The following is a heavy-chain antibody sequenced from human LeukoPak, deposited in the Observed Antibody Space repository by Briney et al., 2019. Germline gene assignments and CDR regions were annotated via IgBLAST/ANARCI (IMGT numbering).Heavy chain of an antibody. CDR2: INHSGST. D-gene: IGHD3-10*01. J-gene: IGHJ4*02. CDR1: GGSFSGYY. V-gene: IGHV4-34*01. Sequence: SETLSLTCAVYGGSFSGYYWSWIRQPPGKGLEWIGEINHSGSTNYNPSLKSRVTISVDTSKNQFSLKLSSVTAADTAVYYCAIPDYGSGSYYFDYWGQGTLVTVSS. CDR3: AIPDYGSGSYYFDY.